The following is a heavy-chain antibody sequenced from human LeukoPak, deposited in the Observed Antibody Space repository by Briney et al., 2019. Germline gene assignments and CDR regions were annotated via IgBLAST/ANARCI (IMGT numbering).Heavy chain of an antibody. V-gene: IGHV1-2*02. CDR1: GYTFTGYY. CDR3: ARASLFWSGYYLDY. Sequence: VASVKVSCKASGYTFTGYYIHWVRQAPGQGLEWMGCINPDNGGTNYAQKFQGRVTMSRDTSLSTAYMELSSLRSDDTAVYYCARASLFWSGYYLDYWGQGALVTVSS. CDR2: INPDNGGT. J-gene: IGHJ4*02. D-gene: IGHD3-3*01.